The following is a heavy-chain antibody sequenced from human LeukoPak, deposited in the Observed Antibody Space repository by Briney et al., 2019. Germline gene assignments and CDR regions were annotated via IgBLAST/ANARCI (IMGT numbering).Heavy chain of an antibody. Sequence: GGSLRLSCAASGFTFSSYSMNWVRQAPGKGLEWVSYISSSSSTIYYADSVKGRFTIPRDNAKNSLYLQMNSLRAEDTAVYYCAREGLAYCSGGSCYSVGFDYWGQGTLVTVSS. CDR1: GFTFSSYS. V-gene: IGHV3-48*01. D-gene: IGHD2-15*01. CDR3: AREGLAYCSGGSCYSVGFDY. CDR2: ISSSSSTI. J-gene: IGHJ4*02.